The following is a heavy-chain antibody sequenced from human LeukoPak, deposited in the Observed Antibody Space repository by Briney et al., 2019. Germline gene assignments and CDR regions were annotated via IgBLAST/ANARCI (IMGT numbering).Heavy chain of an antibody. D-gene: IGHD1-26*01. Sequence: SETLSLTCAVFGGSFSTYFVHWIRQPPGQGLEWIGEIDQSGSTKYNPSLKSRVTVSIDTSKTQFSLNLNSVTAADTAVYYCVIFIMGTSTTDYCGQGNLVTVSS. CDR2: IDQSGST. V-gene: IGHV4-34*01. CDR1: GGSFSTYF. CDR3: VIFIMGTSTTDY. J-gene: IGHJ4*02.